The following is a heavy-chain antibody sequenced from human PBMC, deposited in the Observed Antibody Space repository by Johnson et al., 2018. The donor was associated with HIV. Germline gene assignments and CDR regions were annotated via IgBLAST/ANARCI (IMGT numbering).Heavy chain of an antibody. CDR2: ISYDGSNK. Sequence: QEKLVESGGGVVQPGRSLRLSCAASGFTLSSYGMHWVRQAPGKGLEWVAVISYDGSNKYYADSVKGRFTISRDNSKNTLYLQMNSLRAEDTAVYYCARGGLGDYVVAFDIWGQGTMVTVSS. CDR1: GFTLSSYG. J-gene: IGHJ3*02. D-gene: IGHD4-17*01. V-gene: IGHV3-30*03. CDR3: ARGGLGDYVVAFDI.